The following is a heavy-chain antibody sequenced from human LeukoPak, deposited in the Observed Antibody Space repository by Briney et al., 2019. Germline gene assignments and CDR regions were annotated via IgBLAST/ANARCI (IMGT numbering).Heavy chain of an antibody. Sequence: SETLSLTCAVYGGSFSGYYWSWIRQPPGKGLEWIGEINHSGSTNYNPSLKSRVTISVDTSKNQFSLKLSSVTAADTAVYCCARRSSRRPYNWFDPWGQGTLVTVSS. V-gene: IGHV4-34*01. CDR3: ARRSSRRPYNWFDP. CDR1: GGSFSGYY. J-gene: IGHJ5*02. CDR2: INHSGST. D-gene: IGHD6-13*01.